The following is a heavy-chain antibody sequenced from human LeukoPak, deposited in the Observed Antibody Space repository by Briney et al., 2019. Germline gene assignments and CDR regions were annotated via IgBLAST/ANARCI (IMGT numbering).Heavy chain of an antibody. Sequence: SETLSLTCAVYGGSFSGYYWSWIRQPPGKGLEWIGEINHSGSTYYNPSLKSRVTISVDRSENQFSLNLSSVTAADTAVYYCARTNGPSGSFYFDYWGQGTLVTVSS. V-gene: IGHV4-34*01. CDR1: GGSFSGYY. J-gene: IGHJ4*02. CDR3: ARTNGPSGSFYFDY. CDR2: INHSGST. D-gene: IGHD1-26*01.